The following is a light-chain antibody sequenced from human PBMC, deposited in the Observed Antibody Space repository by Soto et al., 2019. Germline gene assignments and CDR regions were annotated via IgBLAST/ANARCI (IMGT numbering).Light chain of an antibody. CDR3: QQRSNWPCT. CDR2: DAS. J-gene: IGKJ2*02. V-gene: IGKV3-11*01. CDR1: QSVSSY. Sequence: IVLTQSPATLSLSPGERATLSCRASQSVSSYLAWYQQKPGQAPRLLIYDASNRATGIPARFSGSGSGTDFTITISSLEPEDFAVYYCQQRSNWPCTFGQGTKLEIK.